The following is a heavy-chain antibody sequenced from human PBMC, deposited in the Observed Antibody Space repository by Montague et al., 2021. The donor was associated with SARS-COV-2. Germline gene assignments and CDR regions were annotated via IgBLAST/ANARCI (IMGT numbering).Heavy chain of an antibody. V-gene: IGHV4-34*01. Sequence: SETLSLTCAVSDGSLSSFYWNWVRQPPGKGLEWIGEINHGGSTYYNPSLKSRVTISVDTSKNQFSLRLNSVTAADTAVYYCACGDDNGRGYMDVWGKGTTVTVSS. CDR1: DGSLSSFY. CDR2: INHGGST. J-gene: IGHJ6*03. D-gene: IGHD2-8*01. CDR3: ACGDDNGRGYMDV.